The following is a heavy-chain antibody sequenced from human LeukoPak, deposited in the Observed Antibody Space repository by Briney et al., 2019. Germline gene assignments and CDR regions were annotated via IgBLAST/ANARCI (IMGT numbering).Heavy chain of an antibody. CDR3: ARAGPGNTFDI. V-gene: IGHV4-59*01. CDR2: FYYSGST. Sequence: PSETLSLTCTVSGVSITSYYWSWIRQPPGKGLGWIGYFYYSGSTNYNPSLQGRVTISVDTSKNQFSLKLSSVTAADTAVYYCARAGPGNTFDIWGQGTMVTVSS. CDR1: GVSITSYY. D-gene: IGHD3-10*01. J-gene: IGHJ3*02.